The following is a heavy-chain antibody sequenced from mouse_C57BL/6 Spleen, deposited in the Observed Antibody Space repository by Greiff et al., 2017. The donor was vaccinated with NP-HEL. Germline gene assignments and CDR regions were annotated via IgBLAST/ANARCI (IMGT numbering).Heavy chain of an antibody. J-gene: IGHJ4*01. CDR3: ARERGAMDY. V-gene: IGHV1-82*01. Sequence: VKLQQSGPELVKPGASVKISCKASGYAFSSSWMNWVKQRPGKGLEWIGRIYPGDGDTNYNGKFKGKATLTADKSSSTAYMQLSSLTSEDSAVYYCARERGAMDYWGQGTSVTVSS. CDR1: GYAFSSSW. CDR2: IYPGDGDT.